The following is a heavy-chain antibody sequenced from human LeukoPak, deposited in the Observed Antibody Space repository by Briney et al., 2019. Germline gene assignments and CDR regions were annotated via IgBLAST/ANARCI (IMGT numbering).Heavy chain of an antibody. D-gene: IGHD3-10*01. CDR3: VGWGLSETYVISDY. J-gene: IGHJ4*02. V-gene: IGHV4-34*01. CDR1: GGSFSGYY. Sequence: PSETLSLTCVVYGGSFSGYYWSWIRQPPGKGLEWIGEINHTGSTKYNPSLKSRVTISVDTSKNQFSLRLSSVTAADTAVYYCVGWGLSETYVISDYWGQGTLVTVSS. CDR2: INHTGST.